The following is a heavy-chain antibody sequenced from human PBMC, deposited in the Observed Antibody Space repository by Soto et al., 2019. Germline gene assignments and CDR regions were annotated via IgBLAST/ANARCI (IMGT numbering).Heavy chain of an antibody. D-gene: IGHD5-12*01. Sequence: PGGSLRLSCAASGFTFSSYAMSWVRQAPGNRLEWVSGISGTGVTTYYADSVKGRFTISRDNSKNTLYLQMSGLSADDTAVYYCVKSRGGNNFDFFDWGQGALVTVSS. CDR1: GFTFSSYA. V-gene: IGHV3-23*01. CDR3: VKSRGGNNFDFFD. CDR2: ISGTGVTT. J-gene: IGHJ4*02.